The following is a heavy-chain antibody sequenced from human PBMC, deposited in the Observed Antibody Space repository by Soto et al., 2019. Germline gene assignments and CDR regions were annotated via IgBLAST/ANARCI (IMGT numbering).Heavy chain of an antibody. Sequence: GGSLRLSCAASGFTFSSXAMXWXRQAPGKGLXWVXAXXXGGGSEYSADSRKGRFTISRDNSKNTLYLQMNSLRAEDTAVYYCAKDYIVVVVAANQPYYFDYWGQGTLVTVSS. CDR2: XXXGGGSE. V-gene: IGHV3-23*01. D-gene: IGHD2-15*01. J-gene: IGHJ4*02. CDR3: AKDYIVVVVAANQPYYFDY. CDR1: GFTFSSXA.